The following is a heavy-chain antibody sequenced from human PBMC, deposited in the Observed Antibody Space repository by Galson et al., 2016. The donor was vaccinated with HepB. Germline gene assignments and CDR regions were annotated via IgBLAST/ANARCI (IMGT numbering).Heavy chain of an antibody. D-gene: IGHD3-9*01. CDR1: GFTFSNYG. CDR3: AKGPSGVRYFDWLKSNWFDP. J-gene: IGHJ5*02. V-gene: IGHV3-30*18. Sequence: SLRLSCAASGFTFSNYGMHWVRQAPGKGLEWVAAISYDGSNKYYADSVKGRFTISRDNSKNTLYLQMNSLRVEDTAVYYCAKGPSGVRYFDWLKSNWFDPWGQGTLVTVSS. CDR2: ISYDGSNK.